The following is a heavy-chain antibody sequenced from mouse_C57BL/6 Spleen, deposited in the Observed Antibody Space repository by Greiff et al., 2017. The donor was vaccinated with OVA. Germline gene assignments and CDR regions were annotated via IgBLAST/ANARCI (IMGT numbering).Heavy chain of an antibody. CDR2: ISSGGSYT. V-gene: IGHV5-6*01. Sequence: EVQLVESGGDLVKPGGSLKLSCAASGFTFSSYGMSWVRQTPDKRLEWVATISSGGSYTYYPDSVKGRFTISRDNAKNTLYLQMSSLKSEDTAVYYCARHRGAGALDYWGQGTSVTVSS. J-gene: IGHJ4*01. CDR3: ARHRGAGALDY. CDR1: GFTFSSYG. D-gene: IGHD3-1*01.